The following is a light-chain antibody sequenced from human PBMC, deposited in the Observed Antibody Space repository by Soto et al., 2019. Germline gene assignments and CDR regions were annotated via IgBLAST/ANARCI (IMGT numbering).Light chain of an antibody. CDR1: QSISSW. CDR3: QQYNSYSPWT. Sequence: DIQMTQSPSTLSASVGDRVTITCRASQSISSWLAWYQQKPGKAPKLLIYDAPSLESGVPSRFSGSGSGTEFTLTISSLQPDDFATYYCQQYNSYSPWTFGQGTKVDI. J-gene: IGKJ1*01. V-gene: IGKV1-5*01. CDR2: DAP.